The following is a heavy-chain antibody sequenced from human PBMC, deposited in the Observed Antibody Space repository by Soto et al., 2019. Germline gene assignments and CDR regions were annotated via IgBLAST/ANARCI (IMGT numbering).Heavy chain of an antibody. CDR2: IYYSGST. D-gene: IGHD3-3*01. J-gene: IGHJ4*02. Sequence: QVQLQESGPGLVKPSQTLTLTCTVSGGSISSSAYYWSWIRQHAGKGLEWIGYIYYSGSTYYNPSLKSRVTISVDTSKNQFSLKLSSVTAADTAVYYCARVGGYDFWSGPFDYWGQGTLVTVSS. CDR3: ARVGGYDFWSGPFDY. CDR1: GGSISSSAYY. V-gene: IGHV4-31*03.